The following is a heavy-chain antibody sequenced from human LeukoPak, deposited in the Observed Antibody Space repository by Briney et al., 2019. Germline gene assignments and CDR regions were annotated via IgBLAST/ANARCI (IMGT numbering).Heavy chain of an antibody. CDR2: INPSGGST. Sequence: ASVKVSCKASGYTFTSYYMHWVRQAPGQGLEWMGIINPSGGSTSYAQKFQGRVTMTRDTSISTAYMELSSLRPEDTAVYYCARDLVGSAISYSSGAWDYWGQGTLVTVSS. V-gene: IGHV1-46*01. J-gene: IGHJ4*02. D-gene: IGHD3-10*01. CDR1: GYTFTSYY. CDR3: ARDLVGSAISYSSGAWDY.